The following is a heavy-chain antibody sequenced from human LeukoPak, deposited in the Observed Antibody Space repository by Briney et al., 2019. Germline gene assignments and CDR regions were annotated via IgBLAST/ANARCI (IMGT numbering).Heavy chain of an antibody. D-gene: IGHD2-2*01. J-gene: IGHJ4*02. CDR1: GGSISSGSYY. CDR3: ARVPGYCSSTSCYQSSNQGDY. CDR2: IYTSGST. V-gene: IGHV4-61*02. Sequence: SETLSLTCTVSGGSISSGSYYWSWIRQPAGKGLEWIGRIYTSGSTNYNPSLKGRVTISVDTSKNQFSLKLSSVTAADTAVYYCARVPGYCSSTSCYQSSNQGDYWGQGTLVTVSS.